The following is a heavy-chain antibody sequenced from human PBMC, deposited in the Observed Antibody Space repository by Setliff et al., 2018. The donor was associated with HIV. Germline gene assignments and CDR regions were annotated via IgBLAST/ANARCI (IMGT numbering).Heavy chain of an antibody. J-gene: IGHJ1*01. CDR3: ARGESTTWDLAEYFQH. Sequence: PSETLSLTCGVSGASISDNTYSWGWVRQPPGQGLEWLGSFYFGGNTHYNPSLKSRITISVDTSKNHFSLKLGFVTAADTAVYYCARGESTTWDLAEYFQHWGHGTLVTVSS. V-gene: IGHV4-39*07. CDR1: GASISDNTYS. CDR2: FYFGGNT. D-gene: IGHD2-2*01.